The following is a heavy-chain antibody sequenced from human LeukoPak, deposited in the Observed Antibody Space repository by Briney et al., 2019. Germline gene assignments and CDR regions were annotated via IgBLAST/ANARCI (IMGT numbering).Heavy chain of an antibody. V-gene: IGHV3-23*01. CDR2: ISGSGGST. Sequence: GGSLRLSCAASGFTFSSYAMSWVRQAPGKGLEWVSAISGSGGSTYYADSVKGRFTISRDNSKNTLYLQVNSLRAEDTAVYYCAVVVAATGNDYWGQGTLVTVSS. CDR3: AVVVAATGNDY. J-gene: IGHJ4*02. D-gene: IGHD2-15*01. CDR1: GFTFSSYA.